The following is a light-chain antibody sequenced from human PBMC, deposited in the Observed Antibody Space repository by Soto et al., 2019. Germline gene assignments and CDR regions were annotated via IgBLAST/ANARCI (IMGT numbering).Light chain of an antibody. Sequence: QLVLTQSPSASASLGASVKLTCTLGSGHSTYAIAWHQQQPEKGPQYLMKLNSDGSHTKGDGIPDRFSGSSSGAERYLTISSLQSEDEADYYCQTWGTGIQAVFGGGTKVTVL. J-gene: IGLJ3*02. CDR3: QTWGTGIQAV. V-gene: IGLV4-69*01. CDR1: SGHSTYA. CDR2: LNSDGSH.